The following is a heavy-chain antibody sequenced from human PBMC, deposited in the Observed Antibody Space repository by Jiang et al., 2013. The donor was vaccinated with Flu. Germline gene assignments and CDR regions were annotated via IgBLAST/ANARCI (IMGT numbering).Heavy chain of an antibody. CDR2: IYHSGST. V-gene: IGHV4-30-2*01. D-gene: IGHD3-16*01. Sequence: SGLVKPSQTLSLTCAVSGGSISSGGYSWSWIRQPPGKGLEWIGYIYHSGSTYYNPSLKSRVTISVDRSKNQFSLKLSSVTAADTAVYYCARGGGGGLPPFDYWGQGTLVTVSS. CDR3: ARGGGGGLPPFDY. J-gene: IGHJ4*02. CDR1: GGSISSGGYS.